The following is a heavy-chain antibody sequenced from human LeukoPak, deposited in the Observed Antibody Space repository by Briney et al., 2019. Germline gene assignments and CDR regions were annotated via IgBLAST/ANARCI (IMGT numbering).Heavy chain of an antibody. J-gene: IGHJ6*02. Sequence: TLSLTCTVSGASISSGNYYLTWIRQHPGKGLEWIGYIYYSGSTYYNPSLKSRVTISIDTSKNQFSLKLSSVTAADTAVYYCARGQLSAIPYYYSYGMDVWGQGTTVTVSS. CDR1: GASISSGNYY. D-gene: IGHD3-16*02. V-gene: IGHV4-31*03. CDR2: IYYSGST. CDR3: ARGQLSAIPYYYSYGMDV.